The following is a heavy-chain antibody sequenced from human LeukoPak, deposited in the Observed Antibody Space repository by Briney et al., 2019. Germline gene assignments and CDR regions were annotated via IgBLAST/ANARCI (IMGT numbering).Heavy chain of an antibody. CDR2: IWRGGNYK. D-gene: IGHD2-8*02. CDR1: GFNFRTHA. Sequence: GGSLRLSCSASGFNFRTHAMHWVRQAPGKGLEWVAMIWRGGNYKFYADSLEGRSTISRDDSRNTLSLQMGSLRVEDTAVYYCARDSSWYYFDYWGQGTLVTVSS. J-gene: IGHJ4*02. CDR3: ARDSSWYYFDY. V-gene: IGHV3-33*01.